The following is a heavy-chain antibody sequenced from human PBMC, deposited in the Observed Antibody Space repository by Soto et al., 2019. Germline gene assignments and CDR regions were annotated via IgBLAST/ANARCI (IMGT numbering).Heavy chain of an antibody. Sequence: QVQLQESGPGLVKPSQTLSLTCTVTGGSVSGGVYYWNWIRHHPEKGLEWIGYIYSSRSTYYILSLVSRVTMSADTSKNQFSLKLSPVPVADTAVYYCARSSVAGAGDCQNWGQGTQVIVSS. CDR2: IYSSRST. CDR3: ARSSVAGAGDCQN. D-gene: IGHD6-19*01. V-gene: IGHV4-31*03. J-gene: IGHJ1*01. CDR1: GGSVSGGVYY.